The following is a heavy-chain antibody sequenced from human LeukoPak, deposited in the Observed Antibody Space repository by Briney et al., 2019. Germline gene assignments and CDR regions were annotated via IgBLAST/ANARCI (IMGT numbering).Heavy chain of an antibody. CDR2: IIPLFGTA. J-gene: IGHJ4*02. D-gene: IGHD3-22*01. CDR1: GGTFSRYG. V-gene: IGHV1-69*13. CDR3: AREWDYDTSGYYYYY. Sequence: GASVKVSCKASGGTFSRYGISWVRQAPGQGLEWVGGIIPLFGTANYAQKFQGRVTITADESTSTAYMELSSLRSEDTAVYYCAREWDYDTSGYYYYYWGQGTLVTVSS.